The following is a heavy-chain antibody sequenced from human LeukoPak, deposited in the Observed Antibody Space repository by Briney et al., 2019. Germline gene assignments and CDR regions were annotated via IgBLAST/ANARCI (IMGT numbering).Heavy chain of an antibody. V-gene: IGHV4-38-2*01. CDR2: VYHTGST. CDR3: ARAGWIITSGIDY. D-gene: IGHD3-10*01. Sequence: PSETLSLTCAVSGYSISRGYYWALIRQPPGKGLEGIGTVYHTGSTYYNPSLDSRVAISVDTSKHEFSLNLKSVTAADTAVYYCARAGWIITSGIDYWGQGALVTVSS. J-gene: IGHJ4*02. CDR1: GYSISRGYY.